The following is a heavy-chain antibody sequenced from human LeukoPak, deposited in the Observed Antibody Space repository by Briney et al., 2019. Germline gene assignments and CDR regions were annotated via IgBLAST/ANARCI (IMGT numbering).Heavy chain of an antibody. Sequence: KASETLSLTCTVSGGSISSSYYYWGWIPQPPGKGVERIGRGYYSGTTYDRPSLQSRVTMSVKMSKNQFSLKLRSVTAAGTAVYYCARDGPEGIMVVAPTHYFHYWGQGTLVTVSS. CDR2: GYYSGTT. D-gene: IGHD2-15*01. CDR1: GGSISSSYYY. CDR3: ARDGPEGIMVVAPTHYFHY. J-gene: IGHJ4*02. V-gene: IGHV4-39*07.